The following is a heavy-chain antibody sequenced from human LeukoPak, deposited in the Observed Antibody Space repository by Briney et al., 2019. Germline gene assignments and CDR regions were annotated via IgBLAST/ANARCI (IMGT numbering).Heavy chain of an antibody. Sequence: GRSLRLSCAASGFTFSSYATHWVRQAPGKGLEWVAVISYDGSNKYYADSVKGRFTISRDNSKNTLYLQMNSLRAEDTAVYYCARAMDTAMVEYYYDYWGQGTLVTVSS. CDR1: GFTFSSYA. CDR2: ISYDGSNK. J-gene: IGHJ4*02. CDR3: ARAMDTAMVEYYYDY. D-gene: IGHD5-18*01. V-gene: IGHV3-30*01.